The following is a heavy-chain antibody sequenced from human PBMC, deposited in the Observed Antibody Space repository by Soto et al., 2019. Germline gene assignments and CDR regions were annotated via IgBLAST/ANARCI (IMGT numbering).Heavy chain of an antibody. CDR2: IYHSGST. D-gene: IGHD2-21*02. Sequence: SETLSLTCAVSGGSISSGGYSWSWIRQPPGKGLEWIGYIYHSGSTYYDPSLKSRVTISVDRSKNQFSLKLSSVTAADTAVYYCARVAYCGGDCYRGFDPWGQGTLVTVSS. J-gene: IGHJ5*02. V-gene: IGHV4-30-2*01. CDR3: ARVAYCGGDCYRGFDP. CDR1: GGSISSGGYS.